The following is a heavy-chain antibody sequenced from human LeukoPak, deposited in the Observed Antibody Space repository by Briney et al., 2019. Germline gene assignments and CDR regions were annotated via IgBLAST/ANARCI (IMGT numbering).Heavy chain of an antibody. J-gene: IGHJ2*01. CDR3: ARDRGHYYGTGSYSQNWYFDL. CDR1: EFTFSNCW. V-gene: IGHV3-7*01. D-gene: IGHD3-10*01. Sequence: GGSLRLSCAASEFTFSNCWMSWVRQAPGKGLQWVANINQDGSEKFYVDSVKGRFTNSRDNAKNSLYLQMNNLRAEDTGVYYCARDRGHYYGTGSYSQNWYFDLWGRGTLVTVSS. CDR2: INQDGSEK.